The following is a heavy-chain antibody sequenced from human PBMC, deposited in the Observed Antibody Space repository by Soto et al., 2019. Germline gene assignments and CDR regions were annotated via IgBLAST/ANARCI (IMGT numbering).Heavy chain of an antibody. J-gene: IGHJ4*02. V-gene: IGHV3-23*01. Sequence: PGGPLRLSCAASGFTFSSYAMSWVRQAPGKGLEWVSAISGSGGSTYYADSVKGRFTISRDNSKNTLYLQMNSLRAEDTAVYYCAKDPDKYYYGSGSPLDYWGQGTLVTVSS. CDR1: GFTFSSYA. CDR2: ISGSGGST. D-gene: IGHD3-10*01. CDR3: AKDPDKYYYGSGSPLDY.